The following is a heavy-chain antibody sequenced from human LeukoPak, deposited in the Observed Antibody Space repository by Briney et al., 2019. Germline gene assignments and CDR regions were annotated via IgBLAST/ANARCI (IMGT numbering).Heavy chain of an antibody. CDR1: GGTFSSYA. J-gene: IGHJ6*03. CDR3: ARSGGYDQYYYYYYMDV. D-gene: IGHD5-12*01. Sequence: GASVKVSCKASGGTFSSYAISWVRQAPGQGLEWMGGIIPIFGTANYAQKFRGRVTITADKSTSTAYTELSSLRSEDTAVYYCARSGGYDQYYYYYYMDVWGKGTTVTVSS. CDR2: IIPIFGTA. V-gene: IGHV1-69*06.